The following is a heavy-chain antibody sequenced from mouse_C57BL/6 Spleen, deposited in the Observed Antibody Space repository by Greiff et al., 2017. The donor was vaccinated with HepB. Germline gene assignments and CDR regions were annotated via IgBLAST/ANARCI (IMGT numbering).Heavy chain of an antibody. CDR2: FYPGSGSI. J-gene: IGHJ3*01. Sequence: VKLMESGAELVKPGASVKLSCKASGYTFTEYTIHWVKQRSGQGLEWIGWFYPGSGSIKYNEKFKDKATLTADKSSSTVYMELSRLTSEDSAVYFCARHEDRGPTMVTTPFAYWGQGTLVTVSA. D-gene: IGHD2-9*01. CDR3: ARHEDRGPTMVTTPFAY. V-gene: IGHV1-62-2*01. CDR1: GYTFTEYT.